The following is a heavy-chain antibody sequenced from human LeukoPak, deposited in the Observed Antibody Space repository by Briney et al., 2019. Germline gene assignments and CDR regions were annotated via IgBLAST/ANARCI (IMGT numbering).Heavy chain of an antibody. Sequence: GGSLRLSCAASGFIVSDYNMNWVRQAPGKGLEWVSYISSSSSTIYYADSVKGRFTISRDNAKNSVYLQMNSLRAEDTAVYYCARERAAATPVTRKYYYYMDVWGKGTTVTVSS. CDR2: ISSSSSTI. CDR3: ARERAAATPVTRKYYYYMDV. V-gene: IGHV3-48*04. D-gene: IGHD2-15*01. J-gene: IGHJ6*03. CDR1: GFIVSDYN.